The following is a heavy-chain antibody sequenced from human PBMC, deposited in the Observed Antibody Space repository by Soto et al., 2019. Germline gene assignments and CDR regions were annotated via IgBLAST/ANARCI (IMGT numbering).Heavy chain of an antibody. CDR3: AREEGYDSSGYYLN. D-gene: IGHD3-22*01. Sequence: QLQLQEPGPGLVNPSQTLSLTCTFSVGSISIGGYYWTGIRQHPGKAREWIGYIYYSGSTYYNPSLKSRVTISVDTSKNQFSLKLSSVTAADTAVYYCAREEGYDSSGYYLNWGQGTLVTVSS. V-gene: IGHV4-31*03. CDR2: IYYSGST. J-gene: IGHJ4*02. CDR1: VGSISIGGYY.